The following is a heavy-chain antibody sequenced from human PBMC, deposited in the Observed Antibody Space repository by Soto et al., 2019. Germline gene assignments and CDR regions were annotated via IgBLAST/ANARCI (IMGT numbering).Heavy chain of an antibody. D-gene: IGHD3-3*01. V-gene: IGHV3-48*03. Sequence: GGSLRLSCAASGFTFSSYEMNRVRQAPGQGLEWVSYISDSGGTVYYADSVKGRFTVSRDNAQKSVYLQMNSLRTEDTAVYYCARDLLHYDFWSGYSAYFYYGMDVWGPGTTVTVSS. CDR2: ISDSGGTV. CDR1: GFTFSSYE. J-gene: IGHJ6*02. CDR3: ARDLLHYDFWSGYSAYFYYGMDV.